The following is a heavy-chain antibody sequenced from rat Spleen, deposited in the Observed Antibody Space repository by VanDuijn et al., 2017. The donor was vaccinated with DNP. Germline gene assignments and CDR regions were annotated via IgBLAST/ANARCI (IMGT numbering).Heavy chain of an antibody. CDR3: ASPGA. CDR2: INSAGST. J-gene: IGHJ4*01. CDR1: GYSITSCCR. V-gene: IGHV3-3*01. D-gene: IGHD1-4*01. Sequence: EVQLQESGPGLVEPSQSLSLTCSVTGYSITSCCRWTWIRKFPGNKLEWMGYINSAGSTNYNPSHKGRISITSDTSKNQFFLQMNNLKEEDTAIYYCASPGAWGQGTSVTVSS.